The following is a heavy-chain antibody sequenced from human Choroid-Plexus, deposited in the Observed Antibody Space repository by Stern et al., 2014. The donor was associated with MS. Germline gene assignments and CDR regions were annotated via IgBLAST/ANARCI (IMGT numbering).Heavy chain of an antibody. V-gene: IGHV3-30*18. CDR1: GFTFGSCA. CDR2: VSYDGSNK. Sequence: MQLVESGGGVVQPGRPLRLSCAASGFTFGSCAMHWVRQAPGKGLEWVAGVSYDGSNKYYADSVKGRFTVSRDNSQNTLYVQMSSLRAEDTAVYYCAKDRQYLTYFFDHWGQGSLVTVSS. CDR3: AKDRQYLTYFFDH. J-gene: IGHJ5*02. D-gene: IGHD2-8*01.